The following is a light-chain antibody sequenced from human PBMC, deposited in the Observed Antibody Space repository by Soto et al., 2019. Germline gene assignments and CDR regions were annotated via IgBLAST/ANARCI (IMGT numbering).Light chain of an antibody. J-gene: IGKJ2*01. Sequence: AIRMTQSPSSLSASTGDRVTITCRASQGISSYLAWYQQKPGEAPKLLIYAASTLQSGVPSRFSDSGSGTDFTLTISCLQSEDFATYYCQQYYSYPPYTFGQGTKLEIK. CDR3: QQYYSYPPYT. V-gene: IGKV1-8*01. CDR1: QGISSY. CDR2: AAS.